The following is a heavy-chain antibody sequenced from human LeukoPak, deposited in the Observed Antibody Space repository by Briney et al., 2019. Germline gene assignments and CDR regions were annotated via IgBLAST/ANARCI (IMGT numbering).Heavy chain of an antibody. CDR3: AKDSGPNYYDSSGYFDY. D-gene: IGHD3-22*01. CDR2: ISWNSGNI. V-gene: IGHV3-9*01. CDR1: GFTFDDYA. Sequence: GRSLRLSCAASGFTFDDYAMHWVRQPPGKGLEWVSGISWNSGNIGYADSVKGRFTISRDNAKNSLYLQMNSLRAEDTALYYCAKDSGPNYYDSSGYFDYWGQGTLVTVSS. J-gene: IGHJ4*02.